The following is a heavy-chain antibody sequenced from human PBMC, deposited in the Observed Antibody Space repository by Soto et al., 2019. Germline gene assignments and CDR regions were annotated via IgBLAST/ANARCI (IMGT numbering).Heavy chain of an antibody. Sequence: SETLSLTCTVSGDSIKRSDVYWSWIRQHPGKGLEWIGYVFYRGITHYNPSLKSRVTTSVDTSKNQFSLNLTSVTAADTVVYYCARALGSSPLSYWGQGTLVTVSS. CDR1: GDSIKRSDVY. D-gene: IGHD6-6*01. V-gene: IGHV4-31*03. CDR2: VFYRGIT. CDR3: ARALGSSPLSY. J-gene: IGHJ4*02.